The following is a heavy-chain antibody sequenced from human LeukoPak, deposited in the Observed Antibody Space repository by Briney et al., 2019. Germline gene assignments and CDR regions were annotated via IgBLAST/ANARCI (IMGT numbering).Heavy chain of an antibody. V-gene: IGHV1-2*02. J-gene: IGHJ6*03. D-gene: IGHD2-21*01. CDR1: GYTFTGYY. CDR2: INPNSGGT. Sequence: ASVKVSCKASGYTFTGYYMHWVRQAPGQGLEWMGWINPNSGGTNYAQKLQGRVTMTTDTSTSTAYMELRSLRSDDTAVYYCARVKYCGGDCYYYTDVWGKGTTVTVSS. CDR3: ARVKYCGGDCYYYTDV.